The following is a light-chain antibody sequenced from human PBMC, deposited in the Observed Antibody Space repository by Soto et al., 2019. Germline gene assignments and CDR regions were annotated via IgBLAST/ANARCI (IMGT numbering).Light chain of an antibody. CDR2: GNS. J-gene: IGLJ2*01. CDR1: SSNIGAGYD. CDR3: QSYDSSLSGSV. V-gene: IGLV1-40*01. Sequence: QLVLTQPPSVSGAPGQRVTISCTGSSSNIGAGYDVHWYQQLPGTAPKLLIYGNSNRPSGVPDRFSGSKSGTSASLAITGLQAEDGDDYYCQSYDSSLSGSVFGGGTKLTVL.